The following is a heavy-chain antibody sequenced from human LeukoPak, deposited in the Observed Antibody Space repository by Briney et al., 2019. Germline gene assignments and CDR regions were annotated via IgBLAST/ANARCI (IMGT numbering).Heavy chain of an antibody. J-gene: IGHJ3*02. V-gene: IGHV3-64*01. Sequence: PGGSLRLSCAASGFTFSGYAMHWVRQAPGKGLEYVSAISSNGGSTYYANSVKGRFTISRDNSKNTLYLQMGSLRAEDMAVYHCARATHNYDFWSGYYSDAFDIWGQGTMVTVSS. CDR2: ISSNGGST. D-gene: IGHD3-3*01. CDR3: ARATHNYDFWSGYYSDAFDI. CDR1: GFTFSGYA.